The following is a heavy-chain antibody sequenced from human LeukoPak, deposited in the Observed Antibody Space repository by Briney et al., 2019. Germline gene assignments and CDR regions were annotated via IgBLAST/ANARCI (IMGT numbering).Heavy chain of an antibody. Sequence: GGSLRLSCAASGFTFSSYSMNWVRQAPGKGLEWVSSISSSGSYIFYADSVKGRFTISRDNAKRALYLQMNSLRAEDTAVYYCAELGITMIGGVWGKGTTVTISS. CDR2: ISSSGSYI. CDR3: AELGITMIGGV. V-gene: IGHV3-21*01. CDR1: GFTFSSYS. D-gene: IGHD3-10*02. J-gene: IGHJ6*04.